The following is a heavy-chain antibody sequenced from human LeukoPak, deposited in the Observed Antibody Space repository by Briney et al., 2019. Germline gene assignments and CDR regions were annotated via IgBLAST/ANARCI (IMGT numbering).Heavy chain of an antibody. CDR3: ASRDYFDY. Sequence: GRSLRLSCAASGFTFSSYGMHWVRQAPGKGLEWVAVIWYDGSNKYYADSVEGRFTISRDNAKNSLYLQMNSLRDEDTAVYYCASRDYFDYWGQGTLVTVSS. CDR1: GFTFSSYG. J-gene: IGHJ4*02. V-gene: IGHV3-33*01. CDR2: IWYDGSNK.